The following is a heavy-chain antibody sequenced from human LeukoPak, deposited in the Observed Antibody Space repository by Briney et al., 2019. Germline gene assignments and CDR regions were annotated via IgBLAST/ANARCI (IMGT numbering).Heavy chain of an antibody. V-gene: IGHV4-59*12. J-gene: IGHJ4*02. Sequence: SETLSLTCTVSGGSISSYYWSWIRQPPGKGLEWIGYIYYSGSTNYNPSLKSRVTISVDTSKNQFSLKLSSVTAADTAVYYCARGLLRAADFDYWGQGTLVTVSS. CDR2: IYYSGST. D-gene: IGHD2/OR15-2a*01. CDR3: ARGLLRAADFDY. CDR1: GGSISSYY.